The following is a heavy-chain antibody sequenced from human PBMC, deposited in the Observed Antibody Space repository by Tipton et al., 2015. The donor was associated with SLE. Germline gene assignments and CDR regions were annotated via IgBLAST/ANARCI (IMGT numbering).Heavy chain of an antibody. Sequence: SLRLSCAAYGFTFSDYYMSWIRQAPGKGLEWVSYISSSGSTIYYADSVKGRFTISRDDAKNSLYLQMNSLRAEDTAVYYCARDLTGDAFDIWGQGTMVTVSS. D-gene: IGHD7-27*01. CDR1: GFTFSDYY. J-gene: IGHJ3*02. CDR3: ARDLTGDAFDI. CDR2: ISSSGSTI. V-gene: IGHV3-11*04.